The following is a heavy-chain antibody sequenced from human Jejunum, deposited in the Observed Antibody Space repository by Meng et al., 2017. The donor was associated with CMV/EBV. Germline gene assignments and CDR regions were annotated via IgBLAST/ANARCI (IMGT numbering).Heavy chain of an antibody. CDR2: IDRAGSGT. V-gene: IGHV3-74*01. Sequence: TFSNYWMHWGCEGPGRGRVCVSRIDRAGSGTTYAASVKGRFTISRDNAKSRLYLQMNSLRADDTAVYYCARDKGSNYYYYYCDMDVWGQGTTVTVSS. D-gene: IGHD4-11*01. CDR1: TFSNYW. CDR3: ARDKGSNYYYYYCDMDV. J-gene: IGHJ6*02.